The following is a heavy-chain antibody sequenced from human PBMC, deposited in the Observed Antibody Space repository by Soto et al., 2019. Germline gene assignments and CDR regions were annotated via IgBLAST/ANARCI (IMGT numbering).Heavy chain of an antibody. Sequence: QVQLVQSGAEVKKPGASVKVSCKASGYTFTSYYMHWVRQAPGQGLEWMGIINPSGGSTSYAQKFQGRVXXTXDXXTSTVYMELSSLRSEDTAVYYCARGSSTKLGGMDVWGQGTTVTVSS. D-gene: IGHD2-2*01. J-gene: IGHJ6*02. CDR3: ARGSSTKLGGMDV. CDR1: GYTFTSYY. CDR2: INPSGGST. V-gene: IGHV1-46*03.